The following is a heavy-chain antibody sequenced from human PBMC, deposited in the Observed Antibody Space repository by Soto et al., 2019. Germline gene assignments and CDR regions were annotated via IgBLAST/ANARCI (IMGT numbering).Heavy chain of an antibody. Sequence: GGSLRLSCAASKFTFSNYAMTWVRQAPGKGLEWVAVISHDGSNQFYADSVKGRFTISRDNSRNTLYLQINSLRAEDTAVYYCARDLIAAAAHPFDYWGQGTLVTVSS. CDR2: ISHDGSNQ. D-gene: IGHD6-13*01. J-gene: IGHJ4*02. CDR3: ARDLIAAAAHPFDY. V-gene: IGHV3-30-3*01. CDR1: KFTFSNYA.